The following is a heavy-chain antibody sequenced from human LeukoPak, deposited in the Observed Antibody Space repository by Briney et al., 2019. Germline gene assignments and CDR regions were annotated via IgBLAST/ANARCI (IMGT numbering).Heavy chain of an antibody. Sequence: SETLSLTCTVSGGPISRHFWTWIRQPAGKGLEWIGRIYSTGSTDYNPSLKSRVTVSLDTSKNQFSLTLTSVTAADTAVYYCARDMALSYCGGDCLPDYWGQGILVTVSS. V-gene: IGHV4-4*07. CDR2: IYSTGST. J-gene: IGHJ4*02. CDR3: ARDMALSYCGGDCLPDY. D-gene: IGHD2-21*02. CDR1: GGPISRHF.